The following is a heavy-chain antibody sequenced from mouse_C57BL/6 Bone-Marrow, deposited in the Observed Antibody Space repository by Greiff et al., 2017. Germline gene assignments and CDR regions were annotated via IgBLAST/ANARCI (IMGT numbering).Heavy chain of an antibody. CDR3: ARRVSIYDGYYGGYFDV. Sequence: QVQLQQPGAELVKPGASVKMSCKASGYTFTSYWITWVKQRPGQGLEWIGDIYPGSGSTNYNEKFKSKATLTVDTSSSTAYMQLSSLTSEDSAVYCCARRVSIYDGYYGGYFDVWGTGTTVTVSS. J-gene: IGHJ1*03. D-gene: IGHD2-3*01. CDR1: GYTFTSYW. CDR2: IYPGSGST. V-gene: IGHV1-55*01.